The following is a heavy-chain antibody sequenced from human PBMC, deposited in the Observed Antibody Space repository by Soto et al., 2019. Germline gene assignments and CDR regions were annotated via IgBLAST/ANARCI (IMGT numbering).Heavy chain of an antibody. J-gene: IGHJ4*02. CDR1: GFTFSSYG. D-gene: IGHD2-15*01. CDR2: IWYDGSNK. V-gene: IGHV3-33*01. CDR3: ARDRILEDTLLFDY. Sequence: QVQLVESGGGVVQPGRSLRLSCAASGFTFSSYGMHWVRQAPGKGLEWVAVIWYDGSNKYYADSVKGRFTISRDNSKSTLYLQMNTLRAEDAAVYYCARDRILEDTLLFDYWGQGTLVTVSS.